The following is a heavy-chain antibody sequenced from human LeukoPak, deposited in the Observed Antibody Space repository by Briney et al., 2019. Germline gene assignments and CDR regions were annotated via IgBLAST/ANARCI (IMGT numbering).Heavy chain of an antibody. CDR1: GFTLSSYS. Sequence: GGSLRLSCAASGFTLSSYSMNWVRQAPGKGLECVAHIKGDASEKYYVDSVKGRFTISRDNAENSLYLQMNSLRAEDTAVYYCARRAGVTWGQGTLVTVSS. D-gene: IGHD6-19*01. CDR3: ARRAGVT. CDR2: IKGDASEK. V-gene: IGHV3-7*01. J-gene: IGHJ5*02.